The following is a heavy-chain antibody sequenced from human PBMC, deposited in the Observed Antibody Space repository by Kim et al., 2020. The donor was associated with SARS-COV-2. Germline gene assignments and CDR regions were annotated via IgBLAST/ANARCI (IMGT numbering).Heavy chain of an antibody. J-gene: IGHJ4*02. Sequence: GGSLRLSCAASGFTFSNYAMSWVRQVPGKGLEWVSAISGSGGSTYYADSVKGRFTISRDNSKNTLYLQMSNLRVEYTAVYYCAKSGAATPDYHFDYWGQGTPVTVSS. V-gene: IGHV3-23*01. CDR1: GFTFSNYA. D-gene: IGHD2-15*01. CDR3: AKSGAATPDYHFDY. CDR2: ISGSGGST.